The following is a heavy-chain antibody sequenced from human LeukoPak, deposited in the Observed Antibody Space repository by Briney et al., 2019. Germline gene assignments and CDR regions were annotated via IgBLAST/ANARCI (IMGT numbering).Heavy chain of an antibody. J-gene: IGHJ4*02. Sequence: SETLSLTCTVSGGSISSYYWSWIRQPPGKGLEWIGYIYYSGSTNYNPSLKSRVTISVDTSKNQFSLKLSSVTAADTAVYYCARSVATIPSGYFDYWGQGTLVTVSS. CDR3: ARSVATIPSGYFDY. CDR1: GGSISSYY. D-gene: IGHD5-12*01. CDR2: IYYSGST. V-gene: IGHV4-59*12.